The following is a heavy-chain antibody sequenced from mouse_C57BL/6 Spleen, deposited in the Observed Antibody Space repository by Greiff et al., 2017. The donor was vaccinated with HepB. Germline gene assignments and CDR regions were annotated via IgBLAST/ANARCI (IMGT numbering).Heavy chain of an antibody. CDR2: ISSGSSTI. CDR3: ARSHYGSSYGFAY. Sequence: EVQLQESGGGLVKPGGSLKLSCAASGFTFSDYGMHWVRQAPEKGLEWVAYISSGSSTIYYADTVKGRFTISRDNAKNTLFLQMTSLRSEDTAMYYCARSHYGSSYGFAYWGQGTLVTVSA. J-gene: IGHJ3*01. CDR1: GFTFSDYG. D-gene: IGHD1-1*01. V-gene: IGHV5-17*01.